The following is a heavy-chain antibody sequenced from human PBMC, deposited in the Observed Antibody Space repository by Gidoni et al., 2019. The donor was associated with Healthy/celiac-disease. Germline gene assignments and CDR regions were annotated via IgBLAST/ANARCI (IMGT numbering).Heavy chain of an antibody. Sequence: EVQLVESGGGLVQPGRSLRLSCAASGFTFDDYAIHWVRQAPGKGLEWVSGISWNSGSIGYADSVKGRFTISRDNAKNSLYLQMNSLSAEDTALYYCAKDTSSSWYAQGFGRMMAFDIWGQGTMVTVSS. J-gene: IGHJ3*02. CDR1: GFTFDDYA. CDR3: AKDTSSSWYAQGFGRMMAFDI. V-gene: IGHV3-9*01. D-gene: IGHD6-13*01. CDR2: ISWNSGSI.